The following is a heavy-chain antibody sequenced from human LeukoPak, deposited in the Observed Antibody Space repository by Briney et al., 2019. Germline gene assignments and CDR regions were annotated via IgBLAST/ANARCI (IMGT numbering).Heavy chain of an antibody. Sequence: GGSLRLSCAASGFTFSSYWMSWVRQAPGKGREWGANIKEDGSEKYYVDSVKGRFTISRDNSKNTLYLQMNSLRAEDTPVYYCARSAAGVAGPLSFYYFDYWGQGTLVTVSS. V-gene: IGHV3-7*01. CDR2: IKEDGSEK. CDR1: GFTFSSYW. J-gene: IGHJ4*02. D-gene: IGHD6-19*01. CDR3: ARSAAGVAGPLSFYYFDY.